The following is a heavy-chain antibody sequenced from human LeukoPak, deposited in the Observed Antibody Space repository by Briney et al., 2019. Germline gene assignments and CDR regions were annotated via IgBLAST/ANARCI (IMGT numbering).Heavy chain of an antibody. CDR1: GFTFSTYN. V-gene: IGHV3-48*04. J-gene: IGHJ6*03. CDR2: ITSGSKVI. Sequence: GGSLRLSCVGSGFTFSTYNMNWVRQAPGKGLEWVSYITSGSKVIYDADSVKGRFTISRDNAKKSLYLQMSSLRSEDTAVYYCASSIAAAGTRAYYYYYMDVWGKGTTVTVSS. D-gene: IGHD6-13*01. CDR3: ASSIAAAGTRAYYYYYMDV.